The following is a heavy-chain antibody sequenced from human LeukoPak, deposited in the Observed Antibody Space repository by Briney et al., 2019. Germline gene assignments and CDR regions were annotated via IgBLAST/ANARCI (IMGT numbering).Heavy chain of an antibody. CDR1: GFTFTSYG. V-gene: IGHV3-21*01. CDR2: ISSSSNHI. D-gene: IGHD5-24*01. CDR3: ASTSWLQFNAFDI. Sequence: PGGSLRLSCMASGFTFTSYGMNWVRQAPGKCLEWVSSISSSSNHIYYADSVRGRFTISRDNAKNSLYLQMNSLRAEDTAVYYCASTSWLQFNAFDIWGQGTMVTVSS. J-gene: IGHJ3*02.